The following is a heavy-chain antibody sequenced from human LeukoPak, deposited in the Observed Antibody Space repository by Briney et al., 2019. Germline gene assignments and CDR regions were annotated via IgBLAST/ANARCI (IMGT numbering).Heavy chain of an antibody. CDR1: GFTFRNYW. V-gene: IGHV3-7*01. D-gene: IGHD3-10*01. CDR2: IKQDGGKK. Sequence: GGSLRLSCAASGFTFRNYWMNWVRQAPGKGREGVANIKQDGGKKSYVHSVKGRFTISRANTKNPLHLKMNILRPEDPAGFYCARDRGGSANHGFDAFDIWGQGTMVTVSS. J-gene: IGHJ3*02. CDR3: ARDRGGSANHGFDAFDI.